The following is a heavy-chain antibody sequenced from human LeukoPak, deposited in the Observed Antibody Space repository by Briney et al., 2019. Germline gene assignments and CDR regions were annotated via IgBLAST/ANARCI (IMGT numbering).Heavy chain of an antibody. D-gene: IGHD3-3*01. CDR3: ARGVLRFLDWLSPYFDY. V-gene: IGHV1-46*01. CDR2: INPSGGST. Sequence: ASVKVSCKASGYTFASYYMHWVRQAPGQGLEWMGIINPSGGSTSNAQKFQGRVTMTRDTSTSTVYMELSSLRSEDTAVYYCARGVLRFLDWLSPYFDYWGQGTLVTVSS. CDR1: GYTFASYY. J-gene: IGHJ4*02.